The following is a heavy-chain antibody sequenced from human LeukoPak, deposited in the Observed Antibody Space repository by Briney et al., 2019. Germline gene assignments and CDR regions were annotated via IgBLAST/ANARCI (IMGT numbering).Heavy chain of an antibody. V-gene: IGHV4-34*01. CDR2: INHSGST. Sequence: SETLSLTCAVYGGSFSGYYWSWIRQPPGKGLERIGEINHSGSTNYNPSLKSRVTISVDTSKNQFSLKLSSVTAADTAVYYCARAPSRVYYDSSGYYYYYYGMDVWGQGTTVTVSS. J-gene: IGHJ6*02. CDR1: GGSFSGYY. D-gene: IGHD3-22*01. CDR3: ARAPSRVYYDSSGYYYYYYGMDV.